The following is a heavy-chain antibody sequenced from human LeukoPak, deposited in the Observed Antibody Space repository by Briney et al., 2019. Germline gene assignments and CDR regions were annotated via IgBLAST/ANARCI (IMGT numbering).Heavy chain of an antibody. V-gene: IGHV3-23*01. CDR3: AKRGIVIRAVIIIGFHKEAYYFDY. CDR2: ISERGGST. CDR1: GITLSNYG. Sequence: TGGSLRLSCVVSGITLSNYGMSWVHQAPGKGLEWVSGISERGGSTNYADSVKGRFIISRDTSKNTVYLQMNSLRVEDTAVYFCAKRGIVIRAVIIIGFHKEAYYFDYWGQGILVTVSS. J-gene: IGHJ4*02. D-gene: IGHD3-10*01.